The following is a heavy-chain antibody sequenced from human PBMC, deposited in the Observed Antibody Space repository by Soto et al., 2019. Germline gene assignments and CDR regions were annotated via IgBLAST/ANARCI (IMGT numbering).Heavy chain of an antibody. J-gene: IGHJ5*02. CDR1: GGTFSSYA. Sequence: SVKVSCKASGGTFSSYAISWVRQAPGQGLEWMGGIIPIFGTANYAQKFQGRVTITADESTSTAYMELRSLRSDDTAVYYWAREKALRSNWIDPWGQGTLVTVSS. V-gene: IGHV1-69*13. CDR2: IIPIFGTA. CDR3: AREKALRSNWIDP.